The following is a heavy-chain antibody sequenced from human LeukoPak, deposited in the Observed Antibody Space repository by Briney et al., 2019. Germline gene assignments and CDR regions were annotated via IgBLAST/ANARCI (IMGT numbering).Heavy chain of an antibody. D-gene: IGHD3-10*01. CDR3: AKEDVFLDAFDI. CDR1: GFTFSSYG. V-gene: IGHV3-30*18. Sequence: GGSLRLSCAASGFTFSSYGMHWVRQAPGKGLEWVTFISYDGRNKYYADSVRGRFTISRDNSKNTLYLQMNSLRAEDTAVYYCAKEDVFLDAFDIWAKGQWSPSLQ. J-gene: IGHJ3*02. CDR2: ISYDGRNK.